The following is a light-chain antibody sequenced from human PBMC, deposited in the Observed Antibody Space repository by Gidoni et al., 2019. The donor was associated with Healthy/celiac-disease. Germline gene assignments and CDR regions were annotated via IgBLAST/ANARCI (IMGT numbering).Light chain of an antibody. CDR3: SSYAGSNNFGV. CDR1: SSDAGGYNY. CDR2: EVT. V-gene: IGLV2-8*01. J-gene: IGLJ1*01. Sequence: QSALPHPPPASGSPGQSVSISCTATSSDAGGYNYVSWYQQHPGKAPKLMIYEVTKRPSGVPDRFSGSKSGNTASLTVSELQAEDEADYYCSSYAGSNNFGVFGTGTKVTVL.